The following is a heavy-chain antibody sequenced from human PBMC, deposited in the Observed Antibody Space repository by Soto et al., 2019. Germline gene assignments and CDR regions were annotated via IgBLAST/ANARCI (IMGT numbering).Heavy chain of an antibody. Sequence: PAETLSLTCTVSGCTISSSSYYWGWIRQPPGKGREGIGSIYCSGSTYDNPSLKRRVTISVHTSKNQFSLKLSSVTAAYTAVYYCARIRYSSGGYDDWGQGTPVTVSS. D-gene: IGHD6-19*01. V-gene: IGHV4-39*01. CDR1: GCTISSSSYY. J-gene: IGHJ4*02. CDR3: ARIRYSSGGYDD. CDR2: IYCSGST.